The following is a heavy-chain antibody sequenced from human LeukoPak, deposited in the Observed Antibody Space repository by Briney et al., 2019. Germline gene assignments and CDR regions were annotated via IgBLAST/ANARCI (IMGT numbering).Heavy chain of an antibody. V-gene: IGHV4-39*01. D-gene: IGHD3-10*01. CDR3: ARLITTAAPAQYFQP. J-gene: IGHJ1*01. CDR2: VHYSGTT. Sequence: PSETLSLTCSVSGGSISGSPYFWGWIRQPPGKGREWIATVHYSGTTSYTPSRQSRVSISMDTSKNEFSLSLTSVTAADTAVYYCARLITTAAPAQYFQPWGQGSLVTASS. CDR1: GGSISGSPYF.